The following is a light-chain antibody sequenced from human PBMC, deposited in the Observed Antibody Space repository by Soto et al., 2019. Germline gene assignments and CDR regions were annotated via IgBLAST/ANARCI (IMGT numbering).Light chain of an antibody. CDR1: SSDVGGYNY. J-gene: IGLJ2*01. CDR3: SSYTSSSTVV. CDR2: DVS. Sequence: QSARTQPASVSGSPGQSITISCTGTSSDVGGYNYVSWYQQHPGKAPKLMIYDVSNRPSGDSNRFSGSKSGNTASLTISGLQAEDEADYYCSSYTSSSTVVFGGGTKVTVL. V-gene: IGLV2-14*01.